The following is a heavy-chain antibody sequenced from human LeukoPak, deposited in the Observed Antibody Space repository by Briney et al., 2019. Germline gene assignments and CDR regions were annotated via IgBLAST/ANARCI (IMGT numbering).Heavy chain of an antibody. Sequence: SETLSLTCTVSGGSISGYYWSWIRQPPGKVLEWIGYIYYSGNTIYNPSLKSRVTISVDTSKNQFSLDLSSVTAADTALYYCARSAWTYDYWGQGILVTVSS. CDR3: ARSAWTYDY. CDR2: IYYSGNT. J-gene: IGHJ4*02. V-gene: IGHV4-59*01. D-gene: IGHD5-12*01. CDR1: GGSISGYY.